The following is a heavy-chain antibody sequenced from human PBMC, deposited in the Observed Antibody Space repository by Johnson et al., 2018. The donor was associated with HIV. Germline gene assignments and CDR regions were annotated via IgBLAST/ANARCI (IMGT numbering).Heavy chain of an antibody. CDR2: INWNGGST. Sequence: VQLVESGGGLERPGGSLRLSCAASGFFFDDYGMTWVRQHPGRGLEWVSGINWNGGSTGYTDSVKGRLTISRDNAKNSLYLQMNSLRVEDTALYYCARLMAARTLDDAFDLWGQGTMVTVSS. D-gene: IGHD6-13*01. V-gene: IGHV3-20*04. J-gene: IGHJ3*01. CDR1: GFFFDDYG. CDR3: ARLMAARTLDDAFDL.